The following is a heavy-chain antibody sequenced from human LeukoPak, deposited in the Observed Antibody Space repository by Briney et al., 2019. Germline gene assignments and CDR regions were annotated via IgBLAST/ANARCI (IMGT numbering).Heavy chain of an antibody. V-gene: IGHV3-23*01. D-gene: IGHD2-2*01. J-gene: IGHJ4*02. CDR1: GFTFSSYA. CDR2: ISGSGGST. Sequence: PGGSLRLSCAASGFTFSSYAMSWVRQAPGKGLEWVSAISGSGGSTYYADSVKGRFTISRDNSKNTLYLQMNSLRAEDTAVYYCAAEYCSSTSCYLRSGYDPFDYWGQGTLVTVSS. CDR3: AAEYCSSTSCYLRSGYDPFDY.